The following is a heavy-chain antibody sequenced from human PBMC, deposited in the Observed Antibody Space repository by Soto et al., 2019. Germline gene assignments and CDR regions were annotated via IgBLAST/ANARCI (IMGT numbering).Heavy chain of an antibody. Sequence: EVQLLESGGGLVQPGGSLRLSCAASGFTFSSYAMSWVRQAPGKGLEWVSAISGSGGSTYYADSVKGRFTISRDNSKNSLYLRMNSLRSEDTAVYYCAKGPDIVLMVYAYYFDYWGQGTLVTVSS. D-gene: IGHD2-8*01. CDR3: AKGPDIVLMVYAYYFDY. CDR1: GFTFSSYA. CDR2: ISGSGGST. V-gene: IGHV3-23*01. J-gene: IGHJ4*02.